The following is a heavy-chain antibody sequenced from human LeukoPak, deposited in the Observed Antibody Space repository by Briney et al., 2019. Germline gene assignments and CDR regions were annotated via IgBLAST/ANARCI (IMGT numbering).Heavy chain of an antibody. CDR2: IYYSGST. CDR1: GGSISSGGYY. J-gene: IGHJ5*02. Sequence: TLSLTCTVSGGSISSGGYYWSWIRQHPGKGLEWIGYIYYSGSTYYNPSLKSRVTISVDTSKNQFSLKLSSVTAADTAVYYCARAAGPYTSTGFDPWGQGTLVTVSS. V-gene: IGHV4-31*03. CDR3: ARAAGPYTSTGFDP. D-gene: IGHD2-2*01.